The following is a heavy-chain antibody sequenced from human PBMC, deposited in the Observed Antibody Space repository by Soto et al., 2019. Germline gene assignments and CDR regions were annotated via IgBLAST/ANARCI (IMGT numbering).Heavy chain of an antibody. CDR3: AKGVRGVPNWFDP. J-gene: IGHJ5*02. CDR2: IYYSGGT. CDR1: GGSISNSANH. D-gene: IGHD3-10*01. Sequence: QVQLQESGPGLVKPAQTLSLSCTGSGGSISNSANHWSWIRQHPGEGLEWIGYIYYSGGTYYSPSLKGRITMSIDASKNQFSLKLSSVTAAHTAVYYCAKGVRGVPNWFDPWGQGTLVTVSS. V-gene: IGHV4-31*03.